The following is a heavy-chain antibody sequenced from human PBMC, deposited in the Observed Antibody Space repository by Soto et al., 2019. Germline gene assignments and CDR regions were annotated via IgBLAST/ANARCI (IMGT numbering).Heavy chain of an antibody. CDR3: ARHDYGDYMFWYFDY. J-gene: IGHJ4*02. CDR1: GGSISSSSYY. Sequence: PSETLSLTCTVSGGSISSSSYYWGWIRQLPGKGLEWIGSIYYSGSAYYNPSLKSRVTISVDTSKNQFSLKLSSVTAADTAVYYCARHDYGDYMFWYFDYWGQGTLVTVSS. CDR2: IYYSGSA. V-gene: IGHV4-39*01. D-gene: IGHD4-17*01.